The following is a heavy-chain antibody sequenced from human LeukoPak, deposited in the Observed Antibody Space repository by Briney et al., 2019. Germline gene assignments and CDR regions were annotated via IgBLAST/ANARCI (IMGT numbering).Heavy chain of an antibody. Sequence: SETLSLTCTVSGGSISGGGYYWSWIRQPPGKGLEWIGYIYHSGSTYYNPSLKSRVTISVDRSKNQFSLKLSSVTAADTAVYYCARMNPAQLWATHYYYGMDVWGQGTTVTVSS. V-gene: IGHV4-30-2*02. CDR1: GGSISGGGYY. J-gene: IGHJ6*02. D-gene: IGHD5-18*01. CDR2: IYHSGST. CDR3: ARMNPAQLWATHYYYGMDV.